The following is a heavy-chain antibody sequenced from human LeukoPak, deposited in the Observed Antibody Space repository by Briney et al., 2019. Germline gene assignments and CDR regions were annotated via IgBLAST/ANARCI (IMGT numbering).Heavy chain of an antibody. Sequence: ASVKVSCKAPGYTFTGYYMHWVRQAPGQGLEWMGWINPNSGGTNYAQKFQGWVTMTRDTSISTAYMELSRLRSEDTAVYYCARGPLLRFLEWLLDYWGQGTLVTVSS. V-gene: IGHV1-2*04. J-gene: IGHJ4*02. CDR3: ARGPLLRFLEWLLDY. CDR1: GYTFTGYY. D-gene: IGHD3-3*01. CDR2: INPNSGGT.